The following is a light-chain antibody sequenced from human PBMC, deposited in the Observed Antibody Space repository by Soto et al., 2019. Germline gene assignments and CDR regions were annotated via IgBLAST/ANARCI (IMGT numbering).Light chain of an antibody. Sequence: EVVLTQSPVTLSLSPGERATLSCRASQSFRGLLAWYQQKPGQAPRILIYDEYNRATGIPHRFSGSGSGTDFTLTISSLEPEDSAVYYCQQRHMWPITXGQGTRLEIK. V-gene: IGKV3-11*01. J-gene: IGKJ5*01. CDR1: QSFRGL. CDR3: QQRHMWPIT. CDR2: DEY.